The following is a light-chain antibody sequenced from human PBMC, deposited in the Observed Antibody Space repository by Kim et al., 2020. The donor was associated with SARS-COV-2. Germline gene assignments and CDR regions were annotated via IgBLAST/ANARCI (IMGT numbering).Light chain of an antibody. CDR2: AAS. CDR1: QGISSY. Sequence: AIRMTQSPSSLSASTGDRVTITCRASQGISSYLAWYQQKPVKAPKLLIYAASTLQSGVPSRFSGSGSGTDFTLTISCLQSEDFATYYCQQYYSYPPTFGQGTKVEIK. V-gene: IGKV1-8*01. J-gene: IGKJ1*01. CDR3: QQYYSYPPT.